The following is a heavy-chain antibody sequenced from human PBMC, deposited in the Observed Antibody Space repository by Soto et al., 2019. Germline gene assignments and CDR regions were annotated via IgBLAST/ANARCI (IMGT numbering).Heavy chain of an antibody. Sequence: GGSLRLSCAASGFTFDDYAMHWVRQAPGKGLVWVSRINSDGSSTTYADSVKGRFTISRDNAKNTLYLQMNSLRAEDTAVYYCARDPDTYGFSYFDYWGQGSLVTVSS. V-gene: IGHV3-74*01. CDR3: ARDPDTYGFSYFDY. CDR1: GFTFDDYA. D-gene: IGHD5-18*01. J-gene: IGHJ4*02. CDR2: INSDGSST.